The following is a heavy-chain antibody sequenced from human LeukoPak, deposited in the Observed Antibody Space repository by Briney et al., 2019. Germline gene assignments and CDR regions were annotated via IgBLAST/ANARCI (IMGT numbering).Heavy chain of an antibody. D-gene: IGHD1-26*01. CDR2: ISAYNGNT. J-gene: IGHJ4*02. V-gene: IGHV1-18*01. CDR1: GYTFTSYG. Sequence: ASVTVSFMASGYTFTSYGISWVRQAPGQGLEWMGWISAYNGNTNYAQKLQGRVTMTTDTSTSTAYMELRSLRSDDTAVYYCARVGYSGSPYIGFDYWGQGTLVTVSS. CDR3: ARVGYSGSPYIGFDY.